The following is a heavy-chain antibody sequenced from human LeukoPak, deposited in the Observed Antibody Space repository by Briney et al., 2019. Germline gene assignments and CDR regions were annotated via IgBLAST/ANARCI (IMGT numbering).Heavy chain of an antibody. Sequence: ASVKVSCKASGYTFTNYHIAWVRQAPGQGLEWMGGIIPIFGTANYAQKFQGRVTITADESTSTAYMELSSLRSEDTAVYYCARDRGSFGVGILGVVVPNWFDPWGQGTLVTVSS. D-gene: IGHD2-2*01. CDR3: ARDRGSFGVGILGVVVPNWFDP. CDR2: IIPIFGTA. J-gene: IGHJ5*02. V-gene: IGHV1-69*13. CDR1: GYTFTNYH.